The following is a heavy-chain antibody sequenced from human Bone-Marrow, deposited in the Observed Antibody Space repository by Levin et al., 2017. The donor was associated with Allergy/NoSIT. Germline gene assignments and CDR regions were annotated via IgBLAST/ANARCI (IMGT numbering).Heavy chain of an antibody. Sequence: PGGSLRLSCVGSGFDFNAAWMNWVRQTPEKGLEWVGRMKSKGRGGTTDFAAPVKGRFTISRDDSKHMVFLQMNSLQIEDTGLYYCVWEVPEGAFGLWGRGSRVTVSS. CDR2: MKSKGRGGTT. CDR3: VWEVPEGAFGL. J-gene: IGHJ3*01. D-gene: IGHD1-26*01. CDR1: GFDFNAAW. V-gene: IGHV3-15*07.